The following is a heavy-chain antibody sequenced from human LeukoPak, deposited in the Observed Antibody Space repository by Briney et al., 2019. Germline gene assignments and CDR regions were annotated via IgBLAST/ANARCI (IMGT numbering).Heavy chain of an antibody. V-gene: IGHV4-4*07. D-gene: IGHD2-15*01. CDR1: GGSISSNY. CDR3: ARDLGYSDY. Sequence: PSETLSLTCTASGGSISSNYWTWIRQPAGKGLEWIGHIPGTGSTIYNPSLKSRVTMSVDTSKNQFSLKLSSVTAADTAVYYCARDLGYSDYWGQGTLVTVSS. CDR2: IPGTGST. J-gene: IGHJ4*02.